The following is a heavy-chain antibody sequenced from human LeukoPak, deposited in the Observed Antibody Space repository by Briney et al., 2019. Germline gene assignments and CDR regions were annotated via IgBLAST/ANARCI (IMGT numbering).Heavy chain of an antibody. CDR3: ARDTYYYGSGSYPHCMDV. J-gene: IGHJ6*03. V-gene: IGHV3-21*01. CDR1: GFTFSSYS. Sequence: PGGSLRLSCAASGFTFSSYSMNWVRQAPGKGLEWVSSISSSSSYIYYADSVKGRFTISRDNAKNSLYLQMNSLRAEDTAVYYCARDTYYYGSGSYPHCMDVWGKGTTVTISS. D-gene: IGHD3-10*01. CDR2: ISSSSSYI.